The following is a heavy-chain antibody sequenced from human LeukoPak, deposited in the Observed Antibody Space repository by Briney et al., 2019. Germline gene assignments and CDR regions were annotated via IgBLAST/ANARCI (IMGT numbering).Heavy chain of an antibody. CDR2: IIPILGIA. Sequence: ASVKVSCKASGGTFSSYTISWVRHAPGQGLEWKGRIIPILGIADYAQKFQGRVTITADKSTSTAYMELSSLRSEDTAVYYCARDSSSWYGRTLDRMDVWGQGTTVTVSS. D-gene: IGHD6-13*01. V-gene: IGHV1-69*02. J-gene: IGHJ6*02. CDR3: ARDSSSWYGRTLDRMDV. CDR1: GGTFSSYT.